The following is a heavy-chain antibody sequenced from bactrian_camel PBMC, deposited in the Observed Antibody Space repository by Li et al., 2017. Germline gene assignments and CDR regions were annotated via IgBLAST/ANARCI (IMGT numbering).Heavy chain of an antibody. Sequence: HVQLVESGGGSVQAGGSLRLSCTAPAFTSNSCGARWYRQTAGKQREWVSDISTDGSTSYSDSVKGRFAISRDNGENAVRLRMSALSPRDTAVYFCAADRKIPLVAPIITFRRPQNCGDTDDLYWGQGTQVTVS. D-gene: IGHD7*01. CDR3: AADRKIPLVAPIITFRRPQNCGDTDDLY. V-gene: IGHV3S53*01. CDR1: AFTSNSCG. J-gene: IGHJ4*01. CDR2: ISTDGST.